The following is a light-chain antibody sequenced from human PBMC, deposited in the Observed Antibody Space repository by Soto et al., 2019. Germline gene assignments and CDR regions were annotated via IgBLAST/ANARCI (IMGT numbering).Light chain of an antibody. V-gene: IGKV1-5*01. CDR1: QSISSW. J-gene: IGKJ2*02. CDR2: DAS. Sequence: DIQMTQSPSTLSASVGDRVTITCRASQSISSWLAWYQQKPGKAPKLLIYDASSLESGVPSRFSGSGSGTEFTLTISRLQADDFATYYCQQYNSYCTFGQGTKLEIK. CDR3: QQYNSYCT.